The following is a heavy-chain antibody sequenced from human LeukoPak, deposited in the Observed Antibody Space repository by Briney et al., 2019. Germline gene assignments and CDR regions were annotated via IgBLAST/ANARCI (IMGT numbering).Heavy chain of an antibody. CDR2: MSDSGRST. CDR1: GFTFSSSA. CDR3: AKAGSTAWTAVDY. Sequence: GGSLRLSCAASGFTFSSSAMSWVRQAPGKGLEWVSSMSDSGRSTYYADSVKGRFTISRDNSENTLYLRMNSLRADDTAVYYCAKAGSTAWTAVDYWGQGTLVTVSS. J-gene: IGHJ4*02. V-gene: IGHV3-23*01. D-gene: IGHD2-2*01.